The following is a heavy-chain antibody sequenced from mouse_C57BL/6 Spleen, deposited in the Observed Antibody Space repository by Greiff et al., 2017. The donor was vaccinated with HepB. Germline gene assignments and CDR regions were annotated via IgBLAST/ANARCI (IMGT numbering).Heavy chain of an antibody. D-gene: IGHD2-4*01. CDR2: ISDGGSYT. J-gene: IGHJ3*01. CDR3: ARVTGDYDGSYFAY. CDR1: GFTFSSYA. Sequence: EVKVVESGGGLVKPGWSLKLSCAASGFTFSSYAMSWVRQTPEKRLEWVATISDGGSYTYYPDNVKGRFTISRDNAKNNLYLQMSHLKSEDTAMYYCARVTGDYDGSYFAYWGQGTLVTVSA. V-gene: IGHV5-4*03.